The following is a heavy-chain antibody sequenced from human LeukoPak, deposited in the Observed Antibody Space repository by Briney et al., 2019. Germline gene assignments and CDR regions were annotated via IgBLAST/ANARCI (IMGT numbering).Heavy chain of an antibody. Sequence: HPGGSLRLSCAASGFTFSSSAMSWVRQVPGKGLEWVSGISASGGSTSYADSVKGRFTISRDNSKNTLYLQMNSLRAEDTAVYYCARESEGVDYWGQGTLVTVSS. D-gene: IGHD1-14*01. V-gene: IGHV3-23*01. CDR3: ARESEGVDY. CDR1: GFTFSSSA. CDR2: ISASGGST. J-gene: IGHJ4*02.